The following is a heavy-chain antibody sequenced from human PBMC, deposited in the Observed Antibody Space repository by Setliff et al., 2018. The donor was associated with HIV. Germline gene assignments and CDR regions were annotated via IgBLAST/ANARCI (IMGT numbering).Heavy chain of an antibody. J-gene: IGHJ3*02. Sequence: GESLSLSCAASGFTFSDYWMHWVRQAPGKGLVWVSRITGDGSSTRYADSVKGRFTISRDNAKNTMYLEMNSLRAEDTAVYYCARDTEMITTTDAFDIWGQGTMVTVSS. CDR2: ITGDGSST. V-gene: IGHV3-74*01. CDR1: GFTFSDYW. D-gene: IGHD3-22*01. CDR3: ARDTEMITTTDAFDI.